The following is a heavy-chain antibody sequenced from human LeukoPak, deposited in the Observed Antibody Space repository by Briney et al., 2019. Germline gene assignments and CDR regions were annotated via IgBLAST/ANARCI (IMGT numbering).Heavy chain of an antibody. D-gene: IGHD6-13*01. Sequence: PGGSLRLSCAASGFTFRSYAMHWVRQAPGKGLEWVALISYDGSNKYYADSVKGRFTISRDNSKNTLYLQVNSLRVEDTAVYYCGGSYSSSWQPNYYYGMDVWGQGTTVTVSS. V-gene: IGHV3-30*01. CDR3: GGSYSSSWQPNYYYGMDV. J-gene: IGHJ6*02. CDR1: GFTFRSYA. CDR2: ISYDGSNK.